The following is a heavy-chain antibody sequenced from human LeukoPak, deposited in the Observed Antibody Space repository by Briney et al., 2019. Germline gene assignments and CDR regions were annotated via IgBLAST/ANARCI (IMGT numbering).Heavy chain of an antibody. V-gene: IGHV4-59*01. CDR1: GGSISGYY. D-gene: IGHD2-2*01. CDR3: ARDPPQSVVPADGGDY. CDR2: LYYMRGA. Sequence: SETLSLTCTVSGGSISGYYWNWSRQPPGKGVEWIGNLYYMRGAWYKSSLKSRVTTSVDTSRNEFSLKLSSVTAADTAVYYCARDPPQSVVPADGGDYWGQGTLVTVSS. J-gene: IGHJ4*02.